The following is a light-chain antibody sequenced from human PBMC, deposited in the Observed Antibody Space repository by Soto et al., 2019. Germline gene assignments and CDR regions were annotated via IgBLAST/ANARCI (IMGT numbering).Light chain of an antibody. CDR2: KTS. CDR1: QSITMW. J-gene: IGKJ1*01. CDR3: QHCSDYSWT. V-gene: IGKV1-5*03. Sequence: DIHMTQSPSTLSASVGDRVTIPCRASQSITMWLAWYQQKTGKAPNILIYKTSSLESGVPSRFSGSGSGTEFTLTISSLQPDDFATYYCQHCSDYSWTFGQGTKVEVK.